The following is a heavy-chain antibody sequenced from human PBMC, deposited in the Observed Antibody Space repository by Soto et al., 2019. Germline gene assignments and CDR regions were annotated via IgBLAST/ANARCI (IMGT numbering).Heavy chain of an antibody. V-gene: IGHV4-59*12. CDR2: IYYSGST. J-gene: IGHJ4*02. CDR3: AREADYGDYFIFDY. D-gene: IGHD4-17*01. CDR1: GGPISSYY. Sequence: SETLSLTCTVSGGPISSYYWSWIRQPPGKGLEWIGYIYYSGSTNYNPSLKSRVTISVDTSKNQFSLKLSSVTAADTAVYYCAREADYGDYFIFDYWGQGTLVTVS.